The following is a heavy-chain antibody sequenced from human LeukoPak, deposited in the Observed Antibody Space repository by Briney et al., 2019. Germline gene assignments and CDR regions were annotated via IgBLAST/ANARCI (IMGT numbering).Heavy chain of an antibody. J-gene: IGHJ4*02. CDR3: ARRTTYIGWRPSESPSCFDY. D-gene: IGHD2-21*02. Sequence: SGTLSLTCAVSGGSISSSNWWSWVRQPPGKGLEWIGSIYYSGNTYYNASLKSQVSISIDTSKNQFSLRLTSVTAADTAVYYCARRTTYIGWRPSESPSCFDYWGRGTLVTVSS. CDR1: GGSISSSNW. CDR2: IYYSGNT. V-gene: IGHV4-4*02.